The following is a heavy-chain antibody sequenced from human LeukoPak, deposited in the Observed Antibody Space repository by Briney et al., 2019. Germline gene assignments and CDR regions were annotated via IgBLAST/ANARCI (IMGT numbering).Heavy chain of an antibody. CDR1: GFTFSSYG. V-gene: IGHV3-30*03. J-gene: IGHJ4*02. Sequence: PGGSLRLSCAASGFTFSSYGMHWVRQAPGKGLEWVAVISYDGSNKYYADSVKGRFTISRDNSKNTLYLQMNSLRAEDTAVYYCARNYDILTAYFPFKHWGQGTLVTVSS. D-gene: IGHD3-9*01. CDR3: ARNYDILTAYFPFKH. CDR2: ISYDGSNK.